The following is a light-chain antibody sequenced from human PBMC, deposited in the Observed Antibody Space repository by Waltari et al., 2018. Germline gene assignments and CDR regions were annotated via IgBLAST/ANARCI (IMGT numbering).Light chain of an antibody. CDR3: QQRSNWPPSIT. CDR1: QSVNTY. V-gene: IGKV3-11*01. Sequence: EIVLTQSPATLSLSPGERATLSCRASQSVNTYLAWYQHKPGQTPRLLIYGVSNRATGIPARFSGSGSGTDFTLTISSLEPEDFAVYYCQQRSNWPPSITFGQGTRLEIK. J-gene: IGKJ5*01. CDR2: GVS.